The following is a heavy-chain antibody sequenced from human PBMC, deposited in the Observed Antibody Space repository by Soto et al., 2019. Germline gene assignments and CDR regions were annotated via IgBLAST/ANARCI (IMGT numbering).Heavy chain of an antibody. Sequence: GGSLRLSCAASGFTFDDYAMHWVRQAPGKGLEYVSAISSNGGSTYYADSVKGRFTISRDNSKNTLYLQMSSLRAEDTAVYYCAKGRVGELYAFEIWGQGTMVTVSS. CDR1: GFTFDDYA. V-gene: IGHV3-64D*06. D-gene: IGHD3-10*01. CDR2: ISSNGGST. J-gene: IGHJ3*02. CDR3: AKGRVGELYAFEI.